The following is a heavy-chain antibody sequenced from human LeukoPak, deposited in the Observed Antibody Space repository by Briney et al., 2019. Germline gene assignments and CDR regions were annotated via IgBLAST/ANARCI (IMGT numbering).Heavy chain of an antibody. CDR1: GFTFSSYS. CDR2: ISSSSSYI. CDR3: AKDGAVVPAAHDAFDI. D-gene: IGHD2-2*01. J-gene: IGHJ3*02. Sequence: GGSLRLSCAASGFTFSSYSMNWVRQAPGKGLEWVSSISSSSSYIYYADSVKGRFTISRDNSKNTLYLQMNSLRAEDTAVYYCAKDGAVVPAAHDAFDIWGQGTMVTVSS. V-gene: IGHV3-21*01.